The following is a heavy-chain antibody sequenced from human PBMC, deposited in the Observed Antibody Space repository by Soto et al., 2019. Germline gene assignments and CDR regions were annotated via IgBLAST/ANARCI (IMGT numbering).Heavy chain of an antibody. CDR3: ARDLVVVPAAKGYYYYGMDV. CDR2: ISSSSSYI. J-gene: IGHJ6*02. CDR1: GFTFSSYS. V-gene: IGHV3-21*01. Sequence: GGSLRLSCAASGFTFSSYSMNWVRQAPGKGLEWVSSISSSSSYIYYADSVKGRFTISRDNAKNSLYLQMNSLRAEDTAVYYCARDLVVVPAAKGYYYYGMDVWGQGTTVTVSS. D-gene: IGHD2-2*01.